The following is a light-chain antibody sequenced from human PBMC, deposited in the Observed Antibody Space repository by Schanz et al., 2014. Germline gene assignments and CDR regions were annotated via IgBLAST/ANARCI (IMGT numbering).Light chain of an antibody. CDR3: SSYAGNNNLRVL. CDR2: EVS. J-gene: IGLJ2*01. V-gene: IGLV2-8*01. Sequence: QSALAQPASVSGSPGQSVTISCTGTSSDVGGYDYVSWYQQHPGRAPKLMIYEVSNRPSGVPDRFSGSKSGNTASLTISGLQAEDEADYYCSSYAGNNNLRVLFGGGTKLTVL. CDR1: SSDVGGYDY.